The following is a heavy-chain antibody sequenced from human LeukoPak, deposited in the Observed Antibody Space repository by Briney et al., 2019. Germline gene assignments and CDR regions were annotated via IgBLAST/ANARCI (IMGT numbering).Heavy chain of an antibody. CDR1: GGSISSSSYY. CDR3: ASRGPGIAAAEDAFDI. Sequence: PSETLSLTCTVSGGSISSSSYYWGWIRQPPGKGLEWIGSIYYSGSTYYNPSLKSRVTISVDTSKNQFSLKLSSVTAADTAVYYCASRGPGIAAAEDAFDIWGQGTMVTVSS. V-gene: IGHV4-39*07. J-gene: IGHJ3*02. CDR2: IYYSGST. D-gene: IGHD6-13*01.